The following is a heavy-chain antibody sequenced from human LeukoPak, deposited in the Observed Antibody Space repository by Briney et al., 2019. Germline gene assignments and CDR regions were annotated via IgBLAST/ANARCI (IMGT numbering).Heavy chain of an antibody. D-gene: IGHD2-15*01. CDR3: TTDDTQVVVAEIDY. CDR2: IKSKSDGGTT. Sequence: GGSLRPSCAALGFTFSNAWRNWVRQAQGKGLDWAGRIKSKSDGGTTDYAAPVKGRFTISRDDSKNTLYLQMNSLKAEDTAVYYCTTDDTQVVVAEIDYWGQGTLVSVSS. CDR1: GFTFSNAW. V-gene: IGHV3-15*07. J-gene: IGHJ4*02.